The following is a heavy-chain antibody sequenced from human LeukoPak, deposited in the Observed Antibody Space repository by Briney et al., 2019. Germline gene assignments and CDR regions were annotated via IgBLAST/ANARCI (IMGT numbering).Heavy chain of an antibody. CDR3: ARVIRGVMNYYYYMDV. CDR1: GGSFSGYY. J-gene: IGHJ6*03. CDR2: IYYSGST. D-gene: IGHD3-10*01. V-gene: IGHV4-59*01. Sequence: SETLSLTCAVYGGSFSGYYWSWIRQPPGKGLEWIGYIYYSGSTNYNPSLKSRVTISVDTSKNQFSLKLSSVTAADTAVYYCARVIRGVMNYYYYMDVWGKGTTVTVSS.